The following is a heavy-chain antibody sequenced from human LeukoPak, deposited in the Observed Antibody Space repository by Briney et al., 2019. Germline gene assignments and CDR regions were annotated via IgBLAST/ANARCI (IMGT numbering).Heavy chain of an antibody. V-gene: IGHV1-2*02. Sequence: ASVKVSCKVSGYTFTGYYMHWVRQAPGQGLEWMGWINPNSGGTNYTQKFQGRVTMTRDTSISTAYMELSRLRSDDTAVYYCARKILNYYDSSGQDYYYYYGMDVWGQGTTVTVSS. J-gene: IGHJ6*02. D-gene: IGHD3-22*01. CDR3: ARKILNYYDSSGQDYYYYYGMDV. CDR1: GYTFTGYY. CDR2: INPNSGGT.